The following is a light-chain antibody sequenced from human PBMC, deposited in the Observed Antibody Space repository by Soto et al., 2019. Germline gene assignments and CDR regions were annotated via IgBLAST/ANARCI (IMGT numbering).Light chain of an antibody. CDR2: DAS. Sequence: VLTKSPATLSLTPAERATLSCRASQSVSSYLAWYQQKPGQAPRLLIYDASNRATGIPARFSGSGSGTEFTLTISSLEPEDFAVYYCQQRSNWPRTFCQGTKVDI. J-gene: IGKJ1*01. V-gene: IGKV3-11*01. CDR1: QSVSSY. CDR3: QQRSNWPRT.